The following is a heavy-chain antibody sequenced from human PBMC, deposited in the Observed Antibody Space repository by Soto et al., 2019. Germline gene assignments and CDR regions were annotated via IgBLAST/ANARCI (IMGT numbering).Heavy chain of an antibody. CDR3: AKVVGIAVAGLIFDY. V-gene: IGHV3-23*01. J-gene: IGHJ4*02. Sequence: PWGSLRLSCAASGFTFSSYAMSWVRQAPGKGLEWVSAISGSGGSTYYADSVKGRFTISRDNSKNTLYLQMNSLRAEDTAVYYCAKVVGIAVAGLIFDYWGQGTLVTVSS. CDR2: ISGSGGST. CDR1: GFTFSSYA. D-gene: IGHD6-19*01.